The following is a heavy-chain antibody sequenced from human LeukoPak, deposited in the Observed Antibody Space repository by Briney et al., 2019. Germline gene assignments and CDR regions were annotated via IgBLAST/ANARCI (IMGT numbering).Heavy chain of an antibody. V-gene: IGHV3-23*01. CDR2: ISGSCSIT. Sequence: PGGSLRLSCAASGFTFSSYAMSWVRQAPGKGLEWVSAISGSCSITYYADSVKGRFTISRDSSKNTLYLQMNSLRAEDTAVYYCAKAYYDFWSGNQYMDVWGKGTTVTVSS. CDR3: AKAYYDFWSGNQYMDV. J-gene: IGHJ6*03. D-gene: IGHD3-3*01. CDR1: GFTFSSYA.